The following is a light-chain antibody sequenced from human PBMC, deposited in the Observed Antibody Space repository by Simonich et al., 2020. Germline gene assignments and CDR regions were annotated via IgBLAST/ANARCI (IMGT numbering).Light chain of an antibody. Sequence: EIVLTQSPGTLSLSPGERATLSCRASQRVSSYLAWYQKKPGQAPRLLIYDASNRATGIPARFRCSGSGTDFTLTISSLEPEDFAVYYCQQRSNWLTFGGGTKVEIK. V-gene: IGKV3-11*01. CDR1: QRVSSY. CDR2: DAS. CDR3: QQRSNWLT. J-gene: IGKJ4*01.